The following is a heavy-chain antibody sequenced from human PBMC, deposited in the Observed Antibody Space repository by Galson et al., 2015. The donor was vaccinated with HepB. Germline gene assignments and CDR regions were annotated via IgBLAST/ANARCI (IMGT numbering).Heavy chain of an antibody. V-gene: IGHV2-5*02. CDR1: GFSLSPGEVA. D-gene: IGHD4-17*01. CDR2: IYSDDDK. Sequence: PALVKPTQTLTLTCTFSGFSLSPGEVAVGWIRQPPGKALEWLALIYSDDDKRYSPSLKSRLTITKDTSKNQVVLTMTNMDPVDTATYFCAHGTPVNAFDIWGQGTMVTVSS. J-gene: IGHJ3*02. CDR3: AHGTPVNAFDI.